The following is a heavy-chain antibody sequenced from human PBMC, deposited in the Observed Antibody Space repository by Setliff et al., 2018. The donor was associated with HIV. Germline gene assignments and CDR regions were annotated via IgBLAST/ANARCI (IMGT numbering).Heavy chain of an antibody. CDR2: IYYNGNT. CDR1: GGSISSYY. CDR3: AREIYGGNSRPFDY. D-gene: IGHD4-17*01. V-gene: IGHV4-59*01. Sequence: PSETLSLTCTVSGGSISSYYWSWIRQPPGKGLEWIGYIYYNGNTNYNPSLKSRVTISVDTSKNQLSLKLSSVTAADTAVYYCAREIYGGNSRPFDYWGQGTLVTVSP. J-gene: IGHJ4*02.